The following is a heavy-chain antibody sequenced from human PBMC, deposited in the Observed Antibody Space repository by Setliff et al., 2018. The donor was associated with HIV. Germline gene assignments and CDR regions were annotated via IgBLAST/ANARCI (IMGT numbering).Heavy chain of an antibody. CDR1: GFPFSSYG. Sequence: ASVKVSCKASGFPFSSYGIGWVRQDPGQGLEWMGWISAYNGKTEYAQNFQGRVTMTTDISTSTAWTSTSTAYMELRSLRSDDTAVYYCASCMAGHYYYYMDVWGKGTTVTVSS. D-gene: IGHD6-19*01. J-gene: IGHJ6*03. CDR2: ISAYNGKT. V-gene: IGHV1-18*01. CDR3: ASCMAGHYYYYMDV.